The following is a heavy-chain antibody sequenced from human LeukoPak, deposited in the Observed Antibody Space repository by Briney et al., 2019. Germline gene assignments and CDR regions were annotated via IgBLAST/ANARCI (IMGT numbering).Heavy chain of an antibody. D-gene: IGHD1-7*01. CDR1: GFSFSDYG. CDR2: IRYDGTGQ. J-gene: IGHJ3*02. CDR3: ARGNSSGFDI. V-gene: IGHV3-30*02. Sequence: GGSLRLSCAASGFSFSDYGMDWVRQAPGKGLEWVSFIRYDGTGQYYADSVKGRLTISRDNSKNMLYLQLNSVRPDDTAVYYCARGNSSGFDIWGQGTMVTVSS.